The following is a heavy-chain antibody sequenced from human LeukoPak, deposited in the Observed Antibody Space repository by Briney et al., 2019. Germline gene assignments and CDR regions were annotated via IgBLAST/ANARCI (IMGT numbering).Heavy chain of an antibody. D-gene: IGHD3-22*01. Sequence: GGSLTLSCAASGFTFRKAWMSWVRQAPGKGLEWVGRIKSKTDAGTTAYAAPVKDRFTISREDSQNTLYLQMNSLKTEDAAVYYCSYFYDSSGYPQFDYWGQGTLVTVSS. V-gene: IGHV3-15*01. CDR3: SYFYDSSGYPQFDY. CDR2: IKSKTDAGTT. J-gene: IGHJ4*02. CDR1: GFTFRKAW.